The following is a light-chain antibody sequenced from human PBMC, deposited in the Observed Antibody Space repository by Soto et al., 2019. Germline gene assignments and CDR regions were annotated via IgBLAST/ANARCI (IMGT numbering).Light chain of an antibody. Sequence: DIQMTQSPSTLSASVGDRVIITCRASQSISDYLAWYQQEPGKAPKLLIYDASNLESGVPSTFSGSGSGTEFTLTISSLQPDDFATYYCQQYYTYWHMFGQGTKVDIK. CDR1: QSISDY. CDR3: QQYYTYWHM. V-gene: IGKV1-5*01. J-gene: IGKJ1*01. CDR2: DAS.